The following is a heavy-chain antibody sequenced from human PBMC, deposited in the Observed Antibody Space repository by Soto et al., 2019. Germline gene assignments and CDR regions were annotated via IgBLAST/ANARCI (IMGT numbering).Heavy chain of an antibody. Sequence: PSETLSLTCAVSGGSISSGGYYWGWIRQPPGKGLEWIGSIYYSGSTYYNPSLKSRVTISVDTSKNQFSLKLSSVTAADTAVYYCARRLYYDSSGFEGGGTDVWGQGTTVTVSS. CDR2: IYYSGST. V-gene: IGHV4-39*01. D-gene: IGHD3-22*01. CDR3: ARRLYYDSSGFEGGGTDV. J-gene: IGHJ6*02. CDR1: GGSISSGGYY.